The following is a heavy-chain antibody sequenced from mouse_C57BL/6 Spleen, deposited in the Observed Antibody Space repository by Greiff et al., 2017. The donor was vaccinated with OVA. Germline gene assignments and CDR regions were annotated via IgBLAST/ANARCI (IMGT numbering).Heavy chain of an antibody. J-gene: IGHJ1*03. CDR1: GYTFTSYW. CDR3: ARRGSYYYGSSWYFDV. Sequence: QVQLQQPGAELVMPGASVKLSCKASGYTFTSYWMHWVKQRPGQGLEWIGEIDPSDSYTNYNQKFKGKSTLTVDKSSSTAYMQLSSLTSEDSAVYYCARRGSYYYGSSWYFDVWGTGTTVTVSS. D-gene: IGHD1-1*01. CDR2: IDPSDSYT. V-gene: IGHV1-69*01.